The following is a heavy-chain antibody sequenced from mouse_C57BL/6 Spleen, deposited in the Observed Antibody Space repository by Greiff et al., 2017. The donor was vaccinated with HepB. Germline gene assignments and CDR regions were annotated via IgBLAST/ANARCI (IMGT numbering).Heavy chain of an antibody. Sequence: LVESGPELVKPGASVKISCKASGYAFSSSWMNWVKQRPGKGLEWIGRIYPGDGDTNYNGKFKGKATLTADKSSSTAYMQLSSLTSEDSAVYFCARSRATAFDYWGQGTTLTVSS. V-gene: IGHV1-82*01. D-gene: IGHD1-2*01. CDR3: ARSRATAFDY. CDR2: IYPGDGDT. CDR1: GYAFSSSW. J-gene: IGHJ2*01.